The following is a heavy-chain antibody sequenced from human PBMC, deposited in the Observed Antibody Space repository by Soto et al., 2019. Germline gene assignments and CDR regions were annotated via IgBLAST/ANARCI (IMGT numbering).Heavy chain of an antibody. CDR1: GFTFSNYA. D-gene: IGHD6-19*01. CDR3: AIDWAEMAASGGMDV. V-gene: IGHV3-30*03. CDR2: ISYLGSNK. J-gene: IGHJ6*02. Sequence: QVQLVESGGGVVQPGSSLRLSCAASGFTFSNYAMHWVRQAPGKGLEWVAVISYLGSNKYYGDSVKGRFTISRDNSKNALYLQMSSLTAEDTAVYFCAIDWAEMAASGGMDVWGQGTTVIVSS.